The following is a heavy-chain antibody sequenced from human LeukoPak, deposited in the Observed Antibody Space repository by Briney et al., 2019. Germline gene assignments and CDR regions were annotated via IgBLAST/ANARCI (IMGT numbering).Heavy chain of an antibody. Sequence: PGGSLRLSCAASGFTFSSSAMSWVRQAPGKGLEWVSSIAGSSGYISYADSVKGRFTISRDNAKKSLYLQMTSLTAEDTAVYYCARDRGAYCGGDCYLGFDYWGRGTLVTVSS. D-gene: IGHD2-21*02. CDR3: ARDRGAYCGGDCYLGFDY. CDR1: GFTFSSSA. J-gene: IGHJ4*01. CDR2: IAGSSGYI. V-gene: IGHV3-21*01.